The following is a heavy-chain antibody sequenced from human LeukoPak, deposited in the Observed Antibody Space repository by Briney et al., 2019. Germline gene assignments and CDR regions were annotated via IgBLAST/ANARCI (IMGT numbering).Heavy chain of an antibody. Sequence: ASVKVSCKASGYTFTGYYMHWVRQAPGQGLEWMGWINPNSGGTNYAQKFQGRVTMTRDTSISTAYMELSRLRSDDTAVYYCARPRGWYRTAMGYWGQGTLVTVSS. CDR2: INPNSGGT. CDR1: GYTFTGYY. D-gene: IGHD6-19*01. V-gene: IGHV1-2*02. CDR3: ARPRGWYRTAMGY. J-gene: IGHJ4*02.